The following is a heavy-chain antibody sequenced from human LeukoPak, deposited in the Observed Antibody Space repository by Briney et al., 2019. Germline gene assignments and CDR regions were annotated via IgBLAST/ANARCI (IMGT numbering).Heavy chain of an antibody. CDR2: INHNGDT. Sequence: SETLSLTCAVYGGSLSDYYWSWTRQSPAKGQEWVGEINHNGDTNYHPSLMSRVNISVDMSRNQFFLNLRSVTAADTAVYYCARESDSAGNFRSDHWGQGTLVSVFS. V-gene: IGHV4-34*01. D-gene: IGHD4-23*01. J-gene: IGHJ4*02. CDR1: GGSLSDYY. CDR3: ARESDSAGNFRSDH.